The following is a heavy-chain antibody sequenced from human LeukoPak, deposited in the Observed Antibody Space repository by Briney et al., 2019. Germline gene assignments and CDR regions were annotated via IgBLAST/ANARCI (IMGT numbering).Heavy chain of an antibody. CDR2: IYYGGST. Sequence: TETLSLTCTVSGGSISSSNYYWGWIRQPPGKGLEWIVSIYYGGSTYYKSSLKSRVTISVDTSNNQFSLKLSSVTAADTAVYYCARLSGSSYYSEYWGQGTLVTVS. CDR3: ARLSGSSYYSEY. J-gene: IGHJ4*02. CDR1: GGSISSSNYY. D-gene: IGHD2-15*01. V-gene: IGHV4-39*01.